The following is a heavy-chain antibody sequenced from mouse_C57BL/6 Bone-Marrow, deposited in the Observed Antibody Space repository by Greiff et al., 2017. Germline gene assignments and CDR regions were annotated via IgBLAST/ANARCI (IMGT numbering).Heavy chain of an antibody. V-gene: IGHV1-64*01. CDR1: GYTFTSYW. D-gene: IGHD2-5*01. CDR3: ARKRDYSNTWFAY. Sequence: QVHVKQPGAELVKPGASVQLSCKASGYTFTSYWMHWVKQRPGQGLEWIGMIHPNSGSTNYNETFKSKATLTVDKSSSTAYMQLSSLTSEDSAVYYCARKRDYSNTWFAYWGQGTLVTVSA. J-gene: IGHJ3*01. CDR2: IHPNSGST.